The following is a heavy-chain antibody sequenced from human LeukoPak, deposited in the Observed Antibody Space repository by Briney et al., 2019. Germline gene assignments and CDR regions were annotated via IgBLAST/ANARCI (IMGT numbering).Heavy chain of an antibody. D-gene: IGHD2-2*01. V-gene: IGHV3-53*01. CDR1: GFTFNKYA. CDR3: ARDREAGTSASRFDY. Sequence: GGSLRLSCAASGFTFNKYAMSWVRQAPGKGLEWVSVVYTGDNTYYAGSVKGRFTISRDNSKNTLYLQMNSLRAEDTAVYYCARDREAGTSASRFDYWGQGTLVTVSS. CDR2: VYTGDNT. J-gene: IGHJ4*02.